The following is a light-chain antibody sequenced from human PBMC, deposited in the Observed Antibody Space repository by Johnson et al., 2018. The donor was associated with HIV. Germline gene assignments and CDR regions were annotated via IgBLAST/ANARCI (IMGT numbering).Light chain of an antibody. V-gene: IGLV1-51*01. CDR1: SSNIGNNY. CDR2: DND. CDR3: GRWDDSLSTYV. J-gene: IGLJ1*01. Sequence: QSVLTQPPSVSAAPGQKVTISCSGSSSNIGNNYISWYQQVPGTAPKLLIYDNDKRPLGIPDRFSGSKSGTSATLGITGLQTGDEADYYCGRWDDSLSTYVFGTGTKVTVL.